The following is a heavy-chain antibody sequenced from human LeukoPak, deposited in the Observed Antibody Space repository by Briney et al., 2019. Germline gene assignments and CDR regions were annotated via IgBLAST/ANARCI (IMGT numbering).Heavy chain of an antibody. Sequence: GGSLRLSCAASGFTFDNYWMHWVRQAPGGGLVWFSGINSDGKITSYADSVKGRFTISRDNAKSTLFLQMNSLRVEDTAVYYCAKLSSYWSFDYWGQGSLVTVSS. J-gene: IGHJ4*02. V-gene: IGHV3-74*01. CDR3: AKLSSYWSFDY. CDR2: INSDGKIT. D-gene: IGHD6-13*01. CDR1: GFTFDNYW.